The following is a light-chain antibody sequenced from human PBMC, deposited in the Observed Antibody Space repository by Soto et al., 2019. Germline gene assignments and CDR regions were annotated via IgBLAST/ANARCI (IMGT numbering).Light chain of an antibody. Sequence: EFVLTQSPGTLSLSPGERATLSCRASQSVSSYLAWYQQKPGQAPRLLIYDASNRATGIPARFSGSGSGTDFTLTISSLEPEDFAVYYCQQRSNWPRTTFGGGTKVDIK. CDR1: QSVSSY. CDR3: QQRSNWPRTT. J-gene: IGKJ4*01. V-gene: IGKV3-11*01. CDR2: DAS.